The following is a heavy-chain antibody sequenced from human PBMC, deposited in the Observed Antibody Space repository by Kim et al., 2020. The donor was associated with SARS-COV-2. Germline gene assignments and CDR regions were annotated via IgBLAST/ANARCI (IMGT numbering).Heavy chain of an antibody. CDR2: LKQDGSEK. Sequence: GGSLRLSCAASGFTFSSYWMSWVRQAPGKGLEWVANLKQDGSEKYYVDSVKGRFTISRDNAKNSLYLQMNSLRAEDTAVYYCARDRMYRPAGMDVWGQGTTVTVSS. D-gene: IGHD1-1*01. V-gene: IGHV3-7*01. CDR1: GFTFSSYW. J-gene: IGHJ6*02. CDR3: ARDRMYRPAGMDV.